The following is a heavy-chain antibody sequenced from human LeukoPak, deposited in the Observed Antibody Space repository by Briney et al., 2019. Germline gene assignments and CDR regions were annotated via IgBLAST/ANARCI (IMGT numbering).Heavy chain of an antibody. D-gene: IGHD5-18*01. CDR3: ARDSEHSYGRYFAY. J-gene: IGHJ4*02. V-gene: IGHV4-59*01. Sequence: SQSLSLIRTVSGGSISTYYWNSMRKTPGEGLEWIGFMQETGNRNSNPSLTSRVAMFADTSTIQFSLILSSVTAADTAVYYCARDSEHSYGRYFAYWGQGILVSVSS. CDR2: MQETGNR. CDR1: GGSISTYY.